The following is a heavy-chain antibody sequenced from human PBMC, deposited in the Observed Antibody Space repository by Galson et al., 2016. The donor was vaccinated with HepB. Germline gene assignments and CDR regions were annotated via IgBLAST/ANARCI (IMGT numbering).Heavy chain of an antibody. CDR3: ASDRGENYESSGYHDY. CDR1: GFTFSDYY. J-gene: IGHJ4*02. CDR2: ISGSGFST. D-gene: IGHD3-22*01. Sequence: SLRLSCAASGFTFSDYYMSWIRQAPGKGLEWVSFISGSGFSTNYAGSVRGRFTISRDIAKNSVHLEMNNLRAEDTAVYYCASDRGENYESSGYHDYWGQGALVTVSS. V-gene: IGHV3-11*06.